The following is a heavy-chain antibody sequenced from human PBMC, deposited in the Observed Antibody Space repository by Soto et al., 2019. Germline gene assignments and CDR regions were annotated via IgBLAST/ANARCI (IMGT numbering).Heavy chain of an antibody. CDR1: GFNFSSYG. J-gene: IGHJ6*02. Sequence: QVQLVESGGGVVQPGRSLRLSCAASGFNFSSYGMHWVRQAPGKGLEWVAVISYDGSNKYYADSVKGRFTISRDNSKNTLYLQMDSLRPEDTAVYYCAKDLLRPGRAYGMDVWGQGTTVTVSS. CDR3: AKDLLRPGRAYGMDV. CDR2: ISYDGSNK. D-gene: IGHD6-25*01. V-gene: IGHV3-30*18.